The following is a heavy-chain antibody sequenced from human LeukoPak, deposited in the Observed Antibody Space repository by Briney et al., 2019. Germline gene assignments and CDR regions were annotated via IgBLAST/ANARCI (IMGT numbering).Heavy chain of an antibody. D-gene: IGHD5-12*01. Sequence: GRSLRLSCAASGFTFSSYWMHWVRQAPGKGLVWVSRINSDGSSTSYADSVKGRFTISRDNAKNTLYLQMNSLRAEDTAVYYCARAGGYDSPVDYWGQGTLVTVSS. J-gene: IGHJ4*02. CDR2: INSDGSST. CDR3: ARAGGYDSPVDY. V-gene: IGHV3-74*01. CDR1: GFTFSSYW.